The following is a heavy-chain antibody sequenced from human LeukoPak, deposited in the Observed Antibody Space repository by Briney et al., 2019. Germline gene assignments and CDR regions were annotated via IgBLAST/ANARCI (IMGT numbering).Heavy chain of an antibody. V-gene: IGHV3-21*01. CDR2: ISSSSSYI. CDR3: ARDGRYCSSTSCYSYYYYMDV. CDR1: GFTFSSYS. Sequence: GGSLRLSCAASGFTFSSYSMNWVRQAPGKGLEWVSSISSSSSYIYYADSVKGRFTISRDNSKNTLYLQMNSLRAEDTAVYYCARDGRYCSSTSCYSYYYYMDVWGKGTTVTISS. J-gene: IGHJ6*03. D-gene: IGHD2-2*02.